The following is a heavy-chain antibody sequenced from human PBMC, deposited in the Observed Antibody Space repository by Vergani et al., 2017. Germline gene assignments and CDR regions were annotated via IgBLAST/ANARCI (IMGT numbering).Heavy chain of an antibody. V-gene: IGHV1-69*01. Sequence: QVQVVQSGAEVKKSGASVKVSCKTSGYTFSSYAISWVRQAPGQGLEWMGGIIPIFGTANYAQKFQGRVTITADESTSTAYMELSSLRSEDTAVYYCASDYTGYYYDSSALRHSAFDIWGQGTMVTVSS. D-gene: IGHD3-22*01. J-gene: IGHJ3*02. CDR1: GYTFSSYA. CDR2: IIPIFGTA. CDR3: ASDYTGYYYDSSALRHSAFDI.